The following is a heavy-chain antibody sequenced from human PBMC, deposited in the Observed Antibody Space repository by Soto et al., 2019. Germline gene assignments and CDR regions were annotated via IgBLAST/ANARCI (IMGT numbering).Heavy chain of an antibody. CDR3: ARDPPTPNSGLVVASLVY. J-gene: IGHJ4*02. CDR2: IYSGGST. Sequence: EVQLVESGGGLIQPGGSLRLSCAASGFTVSSNYMSWVRQAPGKGLEWVSVIYSGGSTYYADSVKGRFTISRDNSKNTLYLQMNSLRAEDTAVYYCARDPPTPNSGLVVASLVYWGQGTLVTVSS. V-gene: IGHV3-53*01. CDR1: GFTVSSNY. D-gene: IGHD3-22*01.